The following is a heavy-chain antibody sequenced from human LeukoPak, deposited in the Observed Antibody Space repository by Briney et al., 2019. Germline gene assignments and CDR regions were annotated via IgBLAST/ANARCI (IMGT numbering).Heavy chain of an antibody. CDR1: GFTFSNAW. CDR2: IKSKTDGGTT. D-gene: IGHD3-10*01. J-gene: IGHJ4*02. Sequence: GGSLRLSCAASGFTFSNAWMSWVRQAPGKGLEWVGRIKSKTDGGTTDYAAPVKGRFTISRDDSKNTLYLQMNSLKTEDTAVYYCTTVEDPSATRRMTGPDYYYGSGNYWGQGTLVTVSS. V-gene: IGHV3-15*01. CDR3: TTVEDPSATRRMTGPDYYYGSGNY.